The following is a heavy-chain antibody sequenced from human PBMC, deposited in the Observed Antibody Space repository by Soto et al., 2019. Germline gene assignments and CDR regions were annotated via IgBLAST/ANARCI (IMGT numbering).Heavy chain of an antibody. D-gene: IGHD1-26*01. V-gene: IGHV4-61*01. J-gene: IGHJ5*02. CDR1: GGSVSNKTYY. CDR3: ARVRELVVCFDP. Sequence: SETLSLTCSVSGGSVSNKTYYWSWIRQPPGKRLEWIGYVYYSGTTNYNPSLKSRVTISVDTSKNQFSLKLSSVTAADTAVYYCARVRELVVCFDPWGQGTLVTVSS. CDR2: VYYSGTT.